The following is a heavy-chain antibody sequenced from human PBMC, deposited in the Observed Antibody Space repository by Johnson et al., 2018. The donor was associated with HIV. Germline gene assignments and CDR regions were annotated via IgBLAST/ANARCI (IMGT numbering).Heavy chain of an antibody. D-gene: IGHD3-9*01. V-gene: IGHV3-7*01. CDR1: GLTFSDFA. CDR2: IKQAGSEK. Sequence: VQLVESGGGVVQPGRSMRLSCAASGLTFSDFAMHWVRQAPGKGLAWVANIKQAGSEKYYVDSVKGRFTISRDNAKNSLYLQMNSLRAEDTAVYYCARSEVRYFDWSYQRGAFDIWGQGTMVTVSS. J-gene: IGHJ3*02. CDR3: ARSEVRYFDWSYQRGAFDI.